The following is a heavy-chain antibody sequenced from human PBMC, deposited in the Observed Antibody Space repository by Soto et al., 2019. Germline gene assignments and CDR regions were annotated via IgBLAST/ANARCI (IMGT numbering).Heavy chain of an antibody. CDR2: IKQDGSTK. V-gene: IGHV3-7*01. CDR3: TRIQFKADY. Sequence: PGGSLRLSCAASGFTFSDLWMSWVRQAPGKGLEWVANIKQDGSTKNYVDSVKGRFTISRDNAKSLLYLQMNSLRVEDTAVYYCTRIQFKADYWGQGTLVTVSS. J-gene: IGHJ4*02. CDR1: GFTFSDLW.